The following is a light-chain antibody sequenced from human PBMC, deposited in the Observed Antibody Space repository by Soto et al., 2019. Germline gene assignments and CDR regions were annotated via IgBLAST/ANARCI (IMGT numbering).Light chain of an antibody. CDR3: VLYTGSDVI. J-gene: IGLJ2*01. CDR2: RTN. Sequence: QAVVTQEPSFSVSPGGTVTLTCGLSSGSVSTTYNPSWYQQTPGQAPRTLIYRTNTRSSGVPDRFSGSILGNKAALTITGAQADDESDYYCVLYTGSDVIFGGGTKLTVL. V-gene: IGLV8-61*01. CDR1: SGSVSTTYN.